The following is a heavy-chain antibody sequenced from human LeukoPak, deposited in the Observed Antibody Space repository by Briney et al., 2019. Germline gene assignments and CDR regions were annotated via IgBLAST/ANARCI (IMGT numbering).Heavy chain of an antibody. V-gene: IGHV6-1*01. D-gene: IGHD1-1*01. CDR1: GDXVSSNSAA. J-gene: IGHJ5*02. CDR3: ARVSWNDWISWFDP. Sequence: PSQTLSLTCAISGDXVSSNSAAWNWIRQSPSRGLEWLGRTYYRSKWYNDYAVSVKSRITINPDTSKNQFSLHLNSVTPEDTAVYYCARVSWNDWISWFDPWGQGTLVTVSS. CDR2: TYYRSKWYN.